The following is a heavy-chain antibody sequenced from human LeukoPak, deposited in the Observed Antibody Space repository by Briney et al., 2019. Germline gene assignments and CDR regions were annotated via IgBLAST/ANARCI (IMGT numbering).Heavy chain of an antibody. CDR3: ARSPSIFYDFWSGYWDY. CDR2: IYYSGST. CDR1: GGSISSSSYY. J-gene: IGHJ4*02. V-gene: IGHV4-39*01. Sequence: SETLSLTCTVSGGSISSSSYYWGWIRQPPGKGLEWIGSIYYSGSTYYNPSLKSRVTISVDTSKNQFSLKLSSVTAADTAVYYCARSPSIFYDFWSGYWDYWGQGTLVTVSS. D-gene: IGHD3-3*01.